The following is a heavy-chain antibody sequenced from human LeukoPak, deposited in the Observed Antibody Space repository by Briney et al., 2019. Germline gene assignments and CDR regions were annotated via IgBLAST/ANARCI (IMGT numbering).Heavy chain of an antibody. D-gene: IGHD1-7*01. CDR1: GFTFSSYA. CDR2: ISKDGSDK. J-gene: IGHJ4*02. CDR3: ARDYWWNYDY. V-gene: IGHV3-30-3*01. Sequence: GGSLRLSCAASGFTFSSYAMHWVRQAPGKGLEWVAVISKDGSDKYYPGSVRGRFTISRDNSKNTIYLQMDSLRAEDTAIYYCARDYWWNYDYWGQGTLVTVSS.